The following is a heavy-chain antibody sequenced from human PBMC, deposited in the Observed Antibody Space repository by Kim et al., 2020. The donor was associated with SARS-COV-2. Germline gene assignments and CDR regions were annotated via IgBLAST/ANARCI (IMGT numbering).Heavy chain of an antibody. CDR3: ARGRVTQNNWFDP. J-gene: IGHJ5*02. D-gene: IGHD2-21*02. CDR1: GGSISSGGYY. Sequence: SETLSLTCTVSGGSISSGGYYWSWIRQHPGKGLEWIGYIYYSGSTYYNPSLKSRVTISVDTSKNQFSLKLSSVTAADTAVYYCARGRVTQNNWFDPWGQGTLVTVSS. V-gene: IGHV4-31*03. CDR2: IYYSGST.